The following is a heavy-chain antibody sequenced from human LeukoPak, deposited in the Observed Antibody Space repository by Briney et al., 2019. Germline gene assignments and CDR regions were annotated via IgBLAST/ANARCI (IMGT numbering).Heavy chain of an antibody. D-gene: IGHD6-19*01. Sequence: SVKVSCKASGGTFISYAISWVRPAPGQGLEWMGRIIPILGIAKYAQKFQGRVTITSDESTSTAYMELSSLISEDTAVYYCARSKSPYSSGWSLFHYWGQGTLVTVSS. CDR1: GGTFISYA. V-gene: IGHV1-69*04. J-gene: IGHJ4*02. CDR2: IIPILGIA. CDR3: ARSKSPYSSGWSLFHY.